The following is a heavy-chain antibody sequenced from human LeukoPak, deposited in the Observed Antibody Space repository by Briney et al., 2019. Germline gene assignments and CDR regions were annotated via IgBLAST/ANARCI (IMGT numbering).Heavy chain of an antibody. D-gene: IGHD1-26*01. CDR2: ISWNSGSI. Sequence: GGSLRLSCAASGFTFDDYAMHWVRQAPGKGLEWVSGISWNSGSIGYADSVKGRFTISRDNAKNSLYLQMNSLRAEDTALYYCAKAGIVGATREGFDIWGQGTMVTVSS. V-gene: IGHV3-9*01. CDR1: GFTFDDYA. J-gene: IGHJ3*02. CDR3: AKAGIVGATREGFDI.